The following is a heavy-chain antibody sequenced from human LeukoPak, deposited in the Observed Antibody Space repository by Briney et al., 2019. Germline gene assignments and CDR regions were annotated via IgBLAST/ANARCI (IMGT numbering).Heavy chain of an antibody. D-gene: IGHD3-9*01. V-gene: IGHV4-61*02. CDR1: GGSISSGGYS. Sequence: SETLSLTCAVSGGSISSGGYSWSWIRQPAGKGLEWIGRISSSGSTNYNPSLKSRVTISVDTSKNQFSLRLSSVTAADTAVYYCARCDVYYDILTGSYTRAGYYYYMDVWGKGTTVTISS. CDR3: ARCDVYYDILTGSYTRAGYYYYMDV. CDR2: ISSSGST. J-gene: IGHJ6*03.